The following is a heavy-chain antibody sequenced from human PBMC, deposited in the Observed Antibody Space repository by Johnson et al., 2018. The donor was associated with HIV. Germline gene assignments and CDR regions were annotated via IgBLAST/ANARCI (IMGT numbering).Heavy chain of an antibody. V-gene: IGHV3-23*04. CDR3: ARDILRRDGYNRYAFDI. D-gene: IGHD5-24*01. CDR1: GFTFSSYA. CDR2: ISGSGGSIK. Sequence: MLLVESGGGVVQPGRSLRLSCAASGFTFSSYAMSWVRQAPGKGLEWVSAISGSGGSIKYFADSVKGRFTISRDNSKNTVYLQMNSLRPEDTAVYYCARDILRRDGYNRYAFDIWGQGTMVTVYS. J-gene: IGHJ3*02.